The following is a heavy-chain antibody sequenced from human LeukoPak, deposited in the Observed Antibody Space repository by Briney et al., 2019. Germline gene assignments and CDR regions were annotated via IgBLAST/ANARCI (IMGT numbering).Heavy chain of an antibody. V-gene: IGHV4-39*01. CDR2: IYYSGST. J-gene: IGHJ4*02. Sequence: SETLSLTCTVSGGSISSSSYYWGWIRQPPGKGLEWIGSIYYSGSTYYNPSLKSRVTISVDTSKNQFSLKLSSVTAADTAVYYCARHPRTVAGIGGYFDYWGQGTLVTVSS. CDR3: ARHPRTVAGIGGYFDY. CDR1: GGSISSSSYY. D-gene: IGHD6-19*01.